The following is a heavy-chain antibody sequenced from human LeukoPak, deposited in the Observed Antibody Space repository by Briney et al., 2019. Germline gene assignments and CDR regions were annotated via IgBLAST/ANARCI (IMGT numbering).Heavy chain of an antibody. D-gene: IGHD6-6*01. CDR2: ISWNSGSI. CDR3: ARDIAARPFDY. V-gene: IGHV3-9*01. Sequence: GGSLRLSCAASGFTFDDYAMHWVRQAPGKGLEWVSGISWNSGSIGYADSVKGRFTISRDNAKNSLYLQMNSLRAEDTAVYYCARDIAARPFDYWGQGTLVTVSS. J-gene: IGHJ4*02. CDR1: GFTFDDYA.